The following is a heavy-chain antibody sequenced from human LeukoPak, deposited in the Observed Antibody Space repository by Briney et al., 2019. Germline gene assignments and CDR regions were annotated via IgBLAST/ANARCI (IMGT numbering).Heavy chain of an antibody. CDR2: ISGSGGST. CDR1: GFTFSSYA. Sequence: GSLRLSCAASGFTFSSYAMSWVRQAPGKGLEWVSAISGSGGSTYYADSVKGRFTISRDNSKNTLYLQMNSLRAEDTAVYYCAKDGAFGERLGLDVWGKGTTVTVSS. D-gene: IGHD3-10*01. J-gene: IGHJ6*04. CDR3: AKDGAFGERLGLDV. V-gene: IGHV3-23*01.